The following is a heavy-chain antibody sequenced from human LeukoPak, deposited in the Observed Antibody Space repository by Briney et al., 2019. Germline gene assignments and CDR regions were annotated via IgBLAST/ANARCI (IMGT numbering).Heavy chain of an antibody. D-gene: IGHD3-3*01. CDR3: ARDREYYDFWSGYYGYYYYYYGMDV. J-gene: IGHJ6*02. V-gene: IGHV1-2*02. Sequence: ASVKVSCKASGYTFTGYYMHWVRQAPGQGLEWMGWINPNSGGTNSAQKFQGRVTMTRDTSISTAYMELSRLRSDDTAVYYCARDREYYDFWSGYYGYYYYYYGMDVWGQGTTVTVSS. CDR2: INPNSGGT. CDR1: GYTFTGYY.